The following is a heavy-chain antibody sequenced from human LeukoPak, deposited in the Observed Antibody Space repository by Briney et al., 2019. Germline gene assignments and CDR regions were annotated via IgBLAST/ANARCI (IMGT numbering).Heavy chain of an antibody. V-gene: IGHV4-34*01. CDR1: GGSFSGYY. CDR2: INHSGRP. Sequence: SETLSLTCAVYGGSFSGYYWRWIRQPPGKGVEWIGEINHSGRPNYNPSLKSRVTISVDTSKNQFSLQLSSVTDADTAGYYCARVPYYYDCSGHHHAFDIWGQGTMVTVSS. D-gene: IGHD3-22*01. J-gene: IGHJ3*02. CDR3: ARVPYYYDCSGHHHAFDI.